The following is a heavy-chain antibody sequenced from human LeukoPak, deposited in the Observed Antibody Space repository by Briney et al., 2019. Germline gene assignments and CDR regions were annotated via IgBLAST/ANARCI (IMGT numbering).Heavy chain of an antibody. V-gene: IGHV1-69*13. CDR2: SIPIFGTA. J-gene: IGHJ2*01. CDR1: GYTFTTYD. D-gene: IGHD3-3*01. Sequence: SVKVSCKASGYTFTTYDINWVRQAPGQGLEWMGGSIPIFGTANYAQKFQGRVTTTADESTSTAYMELSSLRSEDTAVYYCARELYDFWSDAQPYWYFDLWGRGTLVTVSP. CDR3: ARELYDFWSDAQPYWYFDL.